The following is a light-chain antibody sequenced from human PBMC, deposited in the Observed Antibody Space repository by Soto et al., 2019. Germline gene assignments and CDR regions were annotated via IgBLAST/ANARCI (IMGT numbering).Light chain of an antibody. CDR3: MQALQTPT. Sequence: DIVMTQSPLSLAVTPGEPASISCRSSQSLLHDNGYNYLDWYLQKPGQSPQLLIYLGANRASGVPDRFSGSGSGTDFTLKIRRVEAEDVGVYYCMQALQTPTFGGGTKVEIK. V-gene: IGKV2-28*01. CDR1: QSLLHDNGYNY. CDR2: LGA. J-gene: IGKJ4*01.